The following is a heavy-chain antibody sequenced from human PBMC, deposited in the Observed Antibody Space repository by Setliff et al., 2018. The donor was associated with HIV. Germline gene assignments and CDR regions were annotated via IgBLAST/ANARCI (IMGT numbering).Heavy chain of an antibody. CDR3: AKDYNFWSAHGAHPVD. J-gene: IGHJ4*02. V-gene: IGHV3-33*06. CDR2: IWDDGSNK. Sequence: GGSLRLSCAASGFTFSSYWMSWVRQAPGKGLEWVAVIWDDGSNKKYVDSVKGRFTISRDNSKSTVYLQMDSLRAEDTAIYYCAKDYNFWSAHGAHPVDWGQGTLVTVSS. D-gene: IGHD3-3*01. CDR1: GFTFSSYW.